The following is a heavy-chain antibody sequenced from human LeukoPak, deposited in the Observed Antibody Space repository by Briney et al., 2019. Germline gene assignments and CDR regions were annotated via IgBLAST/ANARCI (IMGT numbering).Heavy chain of an antibody. Sequence: ASVKVSCKASGYTFTGYYMHWVRQAPGQGLEWMGWINPNSGGTNYAQKCQGRVTMTRDTSISTAYMELSRLRSDDTAVYYCARDLGYYDSSGSFDYWGQGTLVTVSS. CDR2: INPNSGGT. D-gene: IGHD3-22*01. V-gene: IGHV1-2*02. CDR3: ARDLGYYDSSGSFDY. J-gene: IGHJ4*02. CDR1: GYTFTGYY.